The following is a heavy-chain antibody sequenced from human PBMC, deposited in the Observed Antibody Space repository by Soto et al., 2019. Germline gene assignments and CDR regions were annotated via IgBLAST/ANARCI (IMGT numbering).Heavy chain of an antibody. CDR1: GGSISSGDYY. Sequence: SETLSLTCTVSGGSISSGDYYWSWIRQPPGKGLEWIGYIYYSGSTYYNPSLKSRVTISVDTSKNQFSLKLSSVTAADTAVYYCARVQIGKTRQLVEGWFDPWGQGTLVTVSS. V-gene: IGHV4-30-4*01. CDR2: IYYSGST. CDR3: ARVQIGKTRQLVEGWFDP. D-gene: IGHD6-6*01. J-gene: IGHJ5*02.